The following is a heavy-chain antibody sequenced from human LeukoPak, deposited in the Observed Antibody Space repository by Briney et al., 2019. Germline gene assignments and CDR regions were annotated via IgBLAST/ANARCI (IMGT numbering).Heavy chain of an antibody. J-gene: IGHJ6*02. D-gene: IGHD2-15*01. CDR3: ARGNIPGGYYGMDV. CDR2: MNPNSGNT. V-gene: IGHV1-8*01. Sequence: APVKVSCKAFGYTFTNFDIKWGRQATGQGPEWMGWMNPNSGNTGYAQKFQGRVTMTRNTSISTAYMELSSLRSEDTAVYYCARGNIPGGYYGMDVWGQGTTVTVSS. CDR1: GYTFTNFD.